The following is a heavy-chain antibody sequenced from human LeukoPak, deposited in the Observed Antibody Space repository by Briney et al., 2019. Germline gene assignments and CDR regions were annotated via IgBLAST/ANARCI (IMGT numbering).Heavy chain of an antibody. CDR2: IYYSGTT. V-gene: IGHV4-61*08. D-gene: IGHD3-10*01. CDR3: AKGGAVSSKSITMIRGTRRYYYYMDV. CDR1: GGSISSSVYY. Sequence: SETLSLTCTVSGGSISSSVYYWGWIRQPPGKGLEWIGYIYYSGTTNYNPSLKSRVSISVDTATKQFSLHLNSVTAADTAVYYCAKGGAVSSKSITMIRGTRRYYYYMDVWGKGTTVTISS. J-gene: IGHJ6*03.